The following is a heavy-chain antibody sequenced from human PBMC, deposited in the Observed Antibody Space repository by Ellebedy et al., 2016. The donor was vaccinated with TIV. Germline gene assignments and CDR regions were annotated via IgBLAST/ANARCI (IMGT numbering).Heavy chain of an antibody. D-gene: IGHD3-10*01. Sequence: AASVKVSCKASGHSFTSYGISWVRQAPGEGLEWMGWISAYNGNTLYIEKFQGRVTMTKDTSTNTAYMELRSLRSDDTAVYFCARSLYFGDFPFDSWGQGTLVTVSS. CDR1: GHSFTSYG. CDR3: ARSLYFGDFPFDS. CDR2: ISAYNGNT. J-gene: IGHJ4*02. V-gene: IGHV1-18*04.